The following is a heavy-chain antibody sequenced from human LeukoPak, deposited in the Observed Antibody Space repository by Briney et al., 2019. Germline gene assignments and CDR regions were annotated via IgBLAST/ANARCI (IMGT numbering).Heavy chain of an antibody. CDR2: IYTSGST. J-gene: IGHJ4*02. CDR3: ARDHRYYDFWSGYYY. Sequence: PSETLSLTCTVSGGSISSGSYYWSWIWQPAGKGLEWIGRIYTSGSTSYSPSLKSRVTISVDTSKNQFSLKLSSVTAADTAVYYCARDHRYYDFWSGYYYWGQGTLVTVSS. CDR1: GGSISSGSYY. V-gene: IGHV4-61*02. D-gene: IGHD3-3*01.